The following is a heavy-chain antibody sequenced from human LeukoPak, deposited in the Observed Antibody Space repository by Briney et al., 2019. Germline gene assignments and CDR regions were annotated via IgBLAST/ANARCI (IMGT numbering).Heavy chain of an antibody. CDR3: ARSRRWNDDGPYAFDI. Sequence: ASVKVSCKASGYTFTSYYMHWVRQAPGQGLEWMGIINTSGGSTSYAQKFQGRVTMTRGTSTSTVYMELSSLRSEDTAVYYCARSRRWNDDGPYAFDIWGQGTMVTVSS. J-gene: IGHJ3*02. V-gene: IGHV1-46*01. CDR1: GYTFTSYY. CDR2: INTSGGST. D-gene: IGHD1-1*01.